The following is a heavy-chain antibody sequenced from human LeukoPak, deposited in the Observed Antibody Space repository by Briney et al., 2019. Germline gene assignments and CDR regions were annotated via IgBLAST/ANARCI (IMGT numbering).Heavy chain of an antibody. D-gene: IGHD3-3*01. J-gene: IGHJ6*02. CDR2: ISAYNGNT. CDR1: GYTFTSYG. Sequence: EASVKVSCKASGYTFTSYGISWVRQAPGQGLEWMGWISAYNGNTNYAQKLQGRVTMTTDTSTSTAYMELRSLRSDDTAVYYCARDQDFWSGYYYYGMDVWGQGITVTVSS. CDR3: ARDQDFWSGYYYYGMDV. V-gene: IGHV1-18*01.